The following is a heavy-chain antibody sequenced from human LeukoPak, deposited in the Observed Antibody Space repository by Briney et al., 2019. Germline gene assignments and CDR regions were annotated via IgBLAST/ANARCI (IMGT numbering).Heavy chain of an antibody. CDR2: IDPDSGSA. D-gene: IGHD6-13*01. V-gene: IGHV1-46*01. J-gene: IGHJ4*02. CDR3: ARDLADISRSWHYFGY. CDR1: GRTFTNYH. Sequence: ASVRVSCKASGRTFTNYHLHWVRQAPGQGLEWMGIIDPDSGSASYPQKFQGRVTMTRDTSTTTVYMELSSLTSEDTAVYYCARDLADISRSWHYFGYWGQGTLVTVSS.